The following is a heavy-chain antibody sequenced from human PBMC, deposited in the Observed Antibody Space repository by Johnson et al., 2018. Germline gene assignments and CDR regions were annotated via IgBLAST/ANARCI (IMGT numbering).Heavy chain of an antibody. Sequence: QLVESGGGMVKPGGSLRLSCAASGFTFSSYSMNWVRQAPGKGLEWVSSISSSSSYIYYADPVKGRFTIFRDNAKNSLYLQMHSLRAEDTAVYYCARDLRDYGKGMDVWGQGTTVTVS. CDR3: ARDLRDYGKGMDV. D-gene: IGHD4-17*01. CDR2: ISSSSSYI. CDR1: GFTFSSYS. V-gene: IGHV3-21*04. J-gene: IGHJ6*02.